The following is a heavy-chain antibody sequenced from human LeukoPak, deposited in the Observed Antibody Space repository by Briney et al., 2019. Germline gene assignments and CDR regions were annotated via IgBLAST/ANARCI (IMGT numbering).Heavy chain of an antibody. CDR3: ARTMVRGVIGLYYFDY. CDR2: IYNSGST. J-gene: IGHJ4*02. D-gene: IGHD3-10*01. CDR1: GGSISSYY. V-gene: IGHV4-59*12. Sequence: PSETLSLTCTVSGGSISSYYWSWIRQPPGKGLEWIGYIYNSGSTNNNPSLKSRVTMSVDTSKNQFSLKLSSVTAADTAVYYCARTMVRGVIGLYYFDYWGQGTLVTVSS.